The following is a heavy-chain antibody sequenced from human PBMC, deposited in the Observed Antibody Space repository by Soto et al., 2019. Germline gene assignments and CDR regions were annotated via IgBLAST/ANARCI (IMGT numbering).Heavy chain of an antibody. Sequence: SETLSLTCAVYGGYFCGYYWSWIRQPPGKGLEWIGEINHSGSTNYNPSLKSRVTISVDTSKNQFSLKLSSVTAADTAVYYCARSGGSRSDYWGQGTLVTVSS. V-gene: IGHV4-34*01. J-gene: IGHJ4*02. D-gene: IGHD6-13*01. CDR1: GGYFCGYY. CDR3: ARSGGSRSDY. CDR2: INHSGST.